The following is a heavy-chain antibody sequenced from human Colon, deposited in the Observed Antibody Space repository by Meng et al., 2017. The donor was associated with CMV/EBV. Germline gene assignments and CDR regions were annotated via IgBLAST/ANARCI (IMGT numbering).Heavy chain of an antibody. CDR3: AILAARPVGYYYYYYGMDV. V-gene: IGHV3-30*02. CDR1: GFTFSSYG. CDR2: IRYNGESK. Sequence: GGSLRLSCAASGFTFSSYGMNWVRQAPGKGLEWVAFIRYNGESKLYADSVRGRFTISRDNSKNMLYLQMNSVKPEDTSLYYCAILAARPVGYYYYYYGMDVWGQGTTVTVSS. D-gene: IGHD6-6*01. J-gene: IGHJ6*02.